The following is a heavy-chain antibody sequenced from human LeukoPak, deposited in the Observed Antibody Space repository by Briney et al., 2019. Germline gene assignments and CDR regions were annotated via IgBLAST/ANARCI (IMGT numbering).Heavy chain of an antibody. CDR1: GFTLSSYA. J-gene: IGHJ6*02. Sequence: GGSLRLSCAASGFTLSSYAISWVPQAPGKGLEWVSTISESGAITHYEASVKGRFTITRDDSKNTLYVQMNSLRDEDTAIYYCTSQCSGSSCRLPDVWGQGTTVTVSS. CDR2: ISESGAIT. D-gene: IGHD2-15*01. CDR3: TSQCSGSSCRLPDV. V-gene: IGHV3-23*01.